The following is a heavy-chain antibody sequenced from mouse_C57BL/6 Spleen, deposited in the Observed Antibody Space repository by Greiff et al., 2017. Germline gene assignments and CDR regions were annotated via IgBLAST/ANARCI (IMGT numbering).Heavy chain of an antibody. J-gene: IGHJ3*01. CDR1: GFTFSDYG. CDR2: ISSGSSTI. CDR3: ASGGYDPFAY. Sequence: EVQLVESGGGLVKPGGSLKLSCAASGFTFSDYGMHWVRQAPEKGLEWVAYISSGSSTIYYADTVQGRFTISRDNAKNTLFLQMTSLRSEDTAMYYCASGGYDPFAYWGQGTLVTVSA. D-gene: IGHD2-2*01. V-gene: IGHV5-17*01.